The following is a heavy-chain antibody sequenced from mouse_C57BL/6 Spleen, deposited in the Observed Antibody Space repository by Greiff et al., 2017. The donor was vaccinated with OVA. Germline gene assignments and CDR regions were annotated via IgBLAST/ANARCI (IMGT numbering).Heavy chain of an antibody. J-gene: IGHJ2*01. CDR2: ISSGSSTI. D-gene: IGHD4-1*01. CDR1: GFTFSDYG. Sequence: VQLKESGGGLVKPGGSLKLSCAASGFTFSDYGMHWVRQAPEKGLEWVAYISSGSSTIYYADTVKGRFTISRDNAKNTLFLQMTSLGFEDTAMYYCARRNWADYWGQGTTLTVSS. V-gene: IGHV5-17*01. CDR3: ARRNWADY.